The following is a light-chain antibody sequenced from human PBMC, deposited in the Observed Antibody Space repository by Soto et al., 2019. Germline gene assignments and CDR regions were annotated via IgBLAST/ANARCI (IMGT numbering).Light chain of an antibody. CDR3: QTWGTGFRV. CDR2: LNSDGSH. J-gene: IGLJ3*02. V-gene: IGLV4-69*01. CDR1: LGHSDYA. Sequence: QSVLTQSPSASASLGASVKLTCTLSLGHSDYAIAWHQQQPEKGPRFLVKLNSDGSHAKGDGIPDRFSVSTSGAERYLTISSLQSEDEGDYYCQTWGTGFRVFGGGTKLTVL.